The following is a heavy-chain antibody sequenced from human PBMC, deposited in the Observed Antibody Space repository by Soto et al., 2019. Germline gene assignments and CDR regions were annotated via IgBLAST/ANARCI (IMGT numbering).Heavy chain of an antibody. Sequence: PSETLSLTCTVSGGSISRGGYYWSWIRQHPGKGLEWIGYIYYSGSTYYNPSLKSRVTISVDTSKNQFSLKLSSVTAADTAVYYCARESRDTAMVTYWGQGTLVTVSS. CDR2: IYYSGST. V-gene: IGHV4-31*03. D-gene: IGHD5-18*01. CDR1: GGSISRGGYY. J-gene: IGHJ4*02. CDR3: ARESRDTAMVTY.